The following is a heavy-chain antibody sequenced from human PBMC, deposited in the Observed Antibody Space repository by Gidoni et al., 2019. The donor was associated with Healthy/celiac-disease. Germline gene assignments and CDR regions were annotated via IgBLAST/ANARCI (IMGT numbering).Heavy chain of an antibody. D-gene: IGHD5-12*01. V-gene: IGHV1-18*01. J-gene: IGHJ1*01. CDR1: GYTCTSYG. CDR3: ARSPRDGYKPKYFQH. Sequence: QVQLVQSGAEVKKPGATVKVSCKASGYTCTSYGISWVRQAPGQGLEWMGWISAYNGNTNYAQKLQGRVTMTTDTSTSTAYMELRSLRSDDTAVYYCARSPRDGYKPKYFQHWGQGTLVTVSS. CDR2: ISAYNGNT.